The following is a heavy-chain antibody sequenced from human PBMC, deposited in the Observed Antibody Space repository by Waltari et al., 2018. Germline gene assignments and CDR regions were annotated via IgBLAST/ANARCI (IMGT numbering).Heavy chain of an antibody. J-gene: IGHJ4*02. CDR3: ARGTRIAVAGDFDY. CDR2: VSSSGEYM. V-gene: IGHV3-21*01. CDR1: GFTFSRYT. Sequence: EVQLVESGGGLVKPGGSLRLSCAASGFTFSRYTMNWVRQAPGKGLEWVSSVSSSGEYMHYADSLKGRFTISRDNAKNSLYLQMNSLRAEDTAVYYCARGTRIAVAGDFDYWGQGTLVTVSS. D-gene: IGHD6-19*01.